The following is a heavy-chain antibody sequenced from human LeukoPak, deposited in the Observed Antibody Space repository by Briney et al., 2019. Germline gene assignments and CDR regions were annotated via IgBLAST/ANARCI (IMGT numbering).Heavy chain of an antibody. V-gene: IGHV3-30*04. D-gene: IGHD2-15*01. CDR2: ISYDGSNN. CDR1: GFTFSSHT. J-gene: IGHJ4*02. Sequence: PGGSLRLSCAASGFTFSSHTMHWVRQAPGKGLEWVALISYDGSNNFYADSVKGRFTISRDNSKNTLYLQVNSLRAEDTAVYSCAGSGTIGYPGKLGYCSGGSCYYFDYWGQGTLVTVSS. CDR3: AGSGTIGYPGKLGYCSGGSCYYFDY.